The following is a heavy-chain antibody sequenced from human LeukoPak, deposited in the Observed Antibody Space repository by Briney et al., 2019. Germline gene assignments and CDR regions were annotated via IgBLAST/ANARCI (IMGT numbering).Heavy chain of an antibody. CDR1: GGSISSNSYY. CDR3: ARVVPLQYFDWLFIPNYFDS. J-gene: IGHJ4*02. D-gene: IGHD3-9*01. Sequence: PSETLSLTCAVSGGSISSNSYYWGWIRQPPGKGLEWIGSIYYSGSTYYNPSLKSRVTISVDTSKNQFSLKLSSVTAADTAVYYCARVVPLQYFDWLFIPNYFDSWGQGTLVTVSS. CDR2: IYYSGST. V-gene: IGHV4-39*01.